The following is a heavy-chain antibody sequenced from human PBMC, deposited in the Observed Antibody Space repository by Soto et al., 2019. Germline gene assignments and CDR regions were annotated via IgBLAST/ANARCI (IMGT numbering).Heavy chain of an antibody. CDR2: ISYDGNNK. D-gene: IGHD3-22*01. Sequence: QVQLLESGGGVVQPGRSLRLSCGASGFTFSSIGMHWVRQAPGKGLEWVAHISYDGNNKHYTDSVKGRFTISRDNSDNILYLQMDSLSGEDAAVYYCAKDTYYHDSSGYYIFDCWGQGTLVTVSS. CDR1: GFTFSSIG. CDR3: AKDTYYHDSSGYYIFDC. V-gene: IGHV3-30*18. J-gene: IGHJ4*02.